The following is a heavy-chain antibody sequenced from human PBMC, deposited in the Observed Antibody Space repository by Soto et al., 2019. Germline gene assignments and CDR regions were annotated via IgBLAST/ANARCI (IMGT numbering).Heavy chain of an antibody. CDR3: ASGVYYARYALDI. CDR1: GGSFSGYY. V-gene: IGHV4-34*01. Sequence: QVQLRQWGAGLLKPSETLSLTCAVYGGSFSGYYWSWIRQPPGKGLEWIGEINHSGSTKYNPSLKSRVTISVDTSKNQFSLKLRSVTAADTAVYYCASGVYYARYALDIWGQGTMVTVSS. D-gene: IGHD3-10*01. J-gene: IGHJ3*02. CDR2: INHSGST.